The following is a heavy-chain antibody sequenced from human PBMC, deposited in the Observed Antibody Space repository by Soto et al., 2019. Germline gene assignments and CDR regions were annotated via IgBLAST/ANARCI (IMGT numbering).Heavy chain of an antibody. CDR2: INPNSGGT. V-gene: IGHV1-2*02. Sequence: ASVKVSCKASGYTFTGYYMHWVRQAPGQGLEWMGWINPNSGGTNYAQKFQGRVTMTRDTSISTAYMELSRLRSDDTAVYYCARPTTAARNYYYGMDVWGQGTTVTVYS. CDR3: ARPTTAARNYYYGMDV. D-gene: IGHD2-2*01. CDR1: GYTFTGYY. J-gene: IGHJ6*02.